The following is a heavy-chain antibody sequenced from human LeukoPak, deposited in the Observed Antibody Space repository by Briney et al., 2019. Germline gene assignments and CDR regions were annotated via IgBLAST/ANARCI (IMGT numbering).Heavy chain of an antibody. CDR1: GFMFNIYE. CDR3: AKASRGFAYRLDF. J-gene: IGHJ4*02. Sequence: GGSLRLSCAASGFMFNIYEMSWVRQAPGKGLEWVSGIIGSGGSTYYADSVKGRFTISRDNSKNTLSLQMNSLRAEDTAIYYCAKASRGFAYRLDFWGQGTLVTVSS. V-gene: IGHV3-23*01. D-gene: IGHD3-16*02. CDR2: IIGSGGST.